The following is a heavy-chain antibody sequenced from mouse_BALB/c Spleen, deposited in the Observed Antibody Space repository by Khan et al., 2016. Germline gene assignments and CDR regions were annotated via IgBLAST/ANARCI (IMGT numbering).Heavy chain of an antibody. V-gene: IGHV14-3*02. Sequence: VRLQQSGAELVKPGASVKLSCTASGFNIKDTYMHWVNQRPEQGPEWIGRIDPANGNTKYDPKFQGKATITADTSSNTAYLQLSSLTSEDSADYYCARGYGPWFAYWGQGTLVTVSA. CDR3: ARGYGPWFAY. CDR1: GFNIKDTY. CDR2: IDPANGNT. J-gene: IGHJ3*01. D-gene: IGHD1-2*01.